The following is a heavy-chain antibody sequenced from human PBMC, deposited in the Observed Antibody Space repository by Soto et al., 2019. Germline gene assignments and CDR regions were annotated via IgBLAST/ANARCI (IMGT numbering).Heavy chain of an antibody. J-gene: IGHJ4*02. CDR1: GLTFSDHY. Sequence: QVQLVESGGGLVKPGGSLRLSCGVSGLTFSDHYMTWIRQAPGKGLEWLSHISGRVVTVKYADSVKGRFTISRDNAKNSLYLQMNSLRADDTAMYYCARVGVTATSHFDYWGQGTLVTVSS. V-gene: IGHV3-11*01. D-gene: IGHD5-18*01. CDR2: ISGRVVTV. CDR3: ARVGVTATSHFDY.